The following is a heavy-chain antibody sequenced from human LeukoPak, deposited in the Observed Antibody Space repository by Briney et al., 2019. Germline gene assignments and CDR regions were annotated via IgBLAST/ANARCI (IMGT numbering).Heavy chain of an antibody. CDR1: GSMFTELS. CDR2: FHPEDGET. J-gene: IGHJ5*02. V-gene: IGHV1-24*01. CDR3: AIVLAVGVVDWFDP. D-gene: IGHD6-19*01. Sequence: GASVKVSCKVSGSMFTELSMHWVRQAPGKGLEWMGGFHPEDGETIYAQKFQGRVTMTEDSSTDTAYVELSSLRSEDTAVYYCAIVLAVGVVDWFDPWGQGTLVTVSS.